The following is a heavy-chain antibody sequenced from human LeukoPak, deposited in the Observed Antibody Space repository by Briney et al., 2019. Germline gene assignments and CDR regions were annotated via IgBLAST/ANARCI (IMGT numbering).Heavy chain of an antibody. V-gene: IGHV1-69*01. CDR2: MIPIFGTA. J-gene: IGHJ4*02. Sequence: ASVKVSCKASLGTFSSYAISCVPQAPGQGLECMGGMIPIFGTANYAQKFQGRVPITADESTSTAYMELSSLRSEDTAVYYCARSPRPYYYDSSGYYSEYYFDYWGQGTLVTVST. CDR1: LGTFSSYA. D-gene: IGHD3-22*01. CDR3: ARSPRPYYYDSSGYYSEYYFDY.